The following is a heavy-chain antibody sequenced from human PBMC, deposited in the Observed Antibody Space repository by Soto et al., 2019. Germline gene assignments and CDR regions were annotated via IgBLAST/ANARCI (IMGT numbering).Heavy chain of an antibody. V-gene: IGHV3-21*01. CDR1: GFTFSSYS. CDR2: ISSSSSYI. D-gene: IGHD2-2*02. CDR3: AREVDCSSTSCYKDYYYGMDV. J-gene: IGHJ6*02. Sequence: EVQLVESGGGLVKPGGSLRLSCAASGFTFSSYSMNWVRQAPGKGLEWVSSISSSSSYIYYADSVKGRFTISRDNAKNSLYLQMNSLIAEDTAAYYCAREVDCSSTSCYKDYYYGMDVWGQGTTVTVSS.